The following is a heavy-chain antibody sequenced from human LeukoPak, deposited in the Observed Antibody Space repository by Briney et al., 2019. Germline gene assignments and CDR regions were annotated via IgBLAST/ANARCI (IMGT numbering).Heavy chain of an antibody. D-gene: IGHD6-13*01. CDR1: GGSFSGYY. J-gene: IGHJ5*02. V-gene: IGHV4-34*01. Sequence: SETLSLTCAVYGGSFSGYYWSWIRQPPGKGLEWIGGINHSGSTNYNPSLKSRVTISVDTSKNQFSLKLSSVTAADTAVYYCARGRIAAAGSNWFDPWGQGTLVTVSS. CDR3: ARGRIAAAGSNWFDP. CDR2: INHSGST.